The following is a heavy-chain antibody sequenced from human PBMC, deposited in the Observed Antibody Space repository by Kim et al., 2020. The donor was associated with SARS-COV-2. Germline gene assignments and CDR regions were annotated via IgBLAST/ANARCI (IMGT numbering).Heavy chain of an antibody. CDR1: GFTFSSYA. J-gene: IGHJ6*02. D-gene: IGHD6-13*01. CDR3: ARLTPGIAAEMDV. Sequence: GGSLRLSCAASGFTFSSYAMHWVRQAPGKGLEWVAVISYDGSNKYYADSVKGRFTISRDNSKNTLYLQMNSLRAEDTAVYYCARLTPGIAAEMDVWGQGTTVTVSS. CDR2: ISYDGSNK. V-gene: IGHV3-30-3*01.